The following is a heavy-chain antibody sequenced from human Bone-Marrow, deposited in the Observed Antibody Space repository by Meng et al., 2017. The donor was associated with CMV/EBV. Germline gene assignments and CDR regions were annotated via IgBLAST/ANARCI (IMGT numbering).Heavy chain of an antibody. V-gene: IGHV1-18*01. CDR3: ARDAGTIAVSGIGDY. Sequence: ASVKVSCKTSGYTFSDFGISWVRQAPGQGLEWVGWISPNNGNTNYVQRIQGRATMTTDTATSTAYLELRNLRFDDTAVYYCARDAGTIAVSGIGDYWGQGTLVTVSS. D-gene: IGHD6-19*01. CDR1: GYTFSDFG. J-gene: IGHJ4*02. CDR2: ISPNNGNT.